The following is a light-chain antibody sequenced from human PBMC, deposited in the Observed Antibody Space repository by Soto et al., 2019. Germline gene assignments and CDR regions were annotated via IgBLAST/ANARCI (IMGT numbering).Light chain of an antibody. J-gene: IGKJ3*01. V-gene: IGKV3-11*01. CDR1: QSVSKS. CDR2: STS. CDR3: QQGNNWTIFT. Sequence: EIVLTQSPATLSLSPGERATLSCRASQSVSKSLAWYQQKPGQAPRLLIYSTSNRATGIPARFSGSGTRTDFTLTVSSLEPEDLAVYDCQQGNNWTIFTFGPGTKVDIK.